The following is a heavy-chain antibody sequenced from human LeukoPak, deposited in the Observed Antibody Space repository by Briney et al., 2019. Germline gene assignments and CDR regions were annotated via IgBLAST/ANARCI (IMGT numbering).Heavy chain of an antibody. V-gene: IGHV3-11*01. J-gene: IGHJ4*02. CDR3: ARHMILSPFDS. CDR1: GFTFDDYY. Sequence: PGGSLRLSCAASGFTFDDYYMTWIRQAPGTGLEWITSISASGGMFFYADSVKGRFTVSRDNAKKSLFLQMNSLRAEDTAIYYCARHMILSPFDSWGQGTLVIVSS. D-gene: IGHD3/OR15-3a*01. CDR2: ISASGGMF.